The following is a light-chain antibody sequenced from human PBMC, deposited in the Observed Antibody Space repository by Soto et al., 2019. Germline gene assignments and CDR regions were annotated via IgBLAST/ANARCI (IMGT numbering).Light chain of an antibody. J-gene: IGLJ2*01. V-gene: IGLV1-40*01. CDR2: GNS. Sequence: QSVLTQPPSVSGAPGQRVTISCTGSSSNIGAGYDVHWYQQLPGTAPKLLIYGNSHRPSGVPDRFSGSKSGTSASLAITGLQAEDEADYSCQSYDSSLSAVVFGGGTKLTVL. CDR1: SSNIGAGYD. CDR3: QSYDSSLSAVV.